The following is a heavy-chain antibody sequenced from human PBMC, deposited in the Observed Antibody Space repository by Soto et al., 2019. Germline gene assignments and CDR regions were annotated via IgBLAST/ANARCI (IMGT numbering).Heavy chain of an antibody. J-gene: IGHJ6*03. V-gene: IGHV3-11*01. Sequence: GGSLRLSCAASGFTFSDYYMSWIRQAPGKGLEWVSYISSSGSTIYYADSVKGRFTISRDNAKNSLYLQMNSLRAEDTAVYHCARDRRKYSSGWPPAVYYYMDVWGKGTTVTVSS. D-gene: IGHD6-19*01. CDR1: GFTFSDYY. CDR3: ARDRRKYSSGWPPAVYYYMDV. CDR2: ISSSGSTI.